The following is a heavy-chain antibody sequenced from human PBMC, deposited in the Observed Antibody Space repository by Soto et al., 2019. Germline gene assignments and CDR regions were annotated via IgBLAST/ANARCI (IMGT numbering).Heavy chain of an antibody. CDR3: AKDFNSGSYYVH. D-gene: IGHD1-26*01. CDR2: MNPNSGNT. Sequence: GASVKVSCKVSGYTLTSYDINCVRQATGQRLEYLGWMNPNSGNTGYVQKFQGGVTMTRDTSISTAYMELSSLRSEDTAVYYCAKDFNSGSYYVHWGQGTLVTVSS. CDR1: GYTLTSYD. V-gene: IGHV1-8*01. J-gene: IGHJ4*02.